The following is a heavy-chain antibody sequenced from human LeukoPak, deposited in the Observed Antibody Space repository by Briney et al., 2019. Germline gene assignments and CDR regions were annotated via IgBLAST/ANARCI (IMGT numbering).Heavy chain of an antibody. CDR3: ARQRANYFDSSTSSAVVAFDI. CDR1: GYTFSRHW. J-gene: IGHJ3*02. D-gene: IGHD3-22*01. CDR2: MYPGDSDT. Sequence: GESLKISCRTSGYTFSRHWIAWVRQMPGKGLEWMGIMYPGDSDTRYSPSFQGRVTTSADKSISTAFLQWSSLKASDTAIYYCARQRANYFDSSTSSAVVAFDIWGQGTMVIVSS. V-gene: IGHV5-51*01.